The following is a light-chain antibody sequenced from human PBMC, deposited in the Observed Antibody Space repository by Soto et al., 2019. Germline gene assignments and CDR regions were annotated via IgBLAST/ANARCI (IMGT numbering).Light chain of an antibody. Sequence: QSVLAQPASVSGSPGQSITISCTGTRSDVGGYTLVSWFQQYPGKAPKLMIYEDNKRPSGVSDRFSGSKSGNTTSLTIFGLQAEDEADYYCCSYAGSSSVLFGGGTKVTVL. V-gene: IGLV2-23*01. J-gene: IGLJ2*01. CDR1: RSDVGGYTL. CDR2: EDN. CDR3: CSYAGSSSVL.